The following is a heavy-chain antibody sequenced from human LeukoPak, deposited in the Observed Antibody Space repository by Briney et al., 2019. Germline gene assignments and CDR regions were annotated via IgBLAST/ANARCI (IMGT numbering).Heavy chain of an antibody. CDR3: ARRDGAAMVERIDY. D-gene: IGHD5-18*01. V-gene: IGHV3-7*01. J-gene: IGHJ4*02. CDR2: IKQDGSEK. Sequence: GGSLRLSCAASGFTFSSYWMSWVRQAPGKGLEWVANIKQDGSEKYYVDSVKGRFTISRDNAKNSLYLQMNSLRAEDTAVYYCARRDGAAMVERIDYWGQGTLVTVSS. CDR1: GFTFSSYW.